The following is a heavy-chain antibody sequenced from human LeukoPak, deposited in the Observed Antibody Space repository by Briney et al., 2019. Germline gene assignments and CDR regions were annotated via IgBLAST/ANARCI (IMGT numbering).Heavy chain of an antibody. CDR3: VREGVERRTNFDY. V-gene: IGHV3-64D*06. Sequence: GGSLRLSCSASGFTFTSHVMHWVRQAPGKGLQYVSGISMNVQTTYYAGSVKGRFTISRDSSKNTVYLQMNSLTAEDTAVYYCVREGVERRTNFDYWGQGTLVSVSS. CDR2: ISMNVQTT. D-gene: IGHD1-1*01. J-gene: IGHJ4*02. CDR1: GFTFTSHV.